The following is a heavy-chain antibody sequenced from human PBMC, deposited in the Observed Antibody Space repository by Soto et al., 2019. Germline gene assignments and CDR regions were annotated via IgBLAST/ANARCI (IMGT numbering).Heavy chain of an antibody. V-gene: IGHV3-15*07. Sequence: PGGSLRLSCAASGFTFSNAWINWVRQAPGKGLGWVGRIKSKTDGGTTDYAAPVKGRFTTSRDDSKNTLYLQMNSLKTEDTAVYYCTTSNYYDSSGYYYSLYYYYYYMDVWGKGTTVTVSS. D-gene: IGHD3-22*01. J-gene: IGHJ6*03. CDR2: IKSKTDGGTT. CDR3: TTSNYYDSSGYYYSLYYYYYYMDV. CDR1: GFTFSNAW.